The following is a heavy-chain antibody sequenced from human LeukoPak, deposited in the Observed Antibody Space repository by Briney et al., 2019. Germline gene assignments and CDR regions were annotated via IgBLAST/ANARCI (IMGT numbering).Heavy chain of an antibody. V-gene: IGHV4-34*01. CDR1: GGSFSDYY. J-gene: IGHJ4*02. Sequence: PSETLSLTCAVYGGSFSDYYWTWIRQPPEKGLEWIGEINHSGNTNYNPSLKSRVTILVDTSKNQFSLNVNSVTAADTAVYYCARIYDSSGYYYLAYWGQGNLVTVSS. CDR2: INHSGNT. CDR3: ARIYDSSGYYYLAY. D-gene: IGHD3-22*01.